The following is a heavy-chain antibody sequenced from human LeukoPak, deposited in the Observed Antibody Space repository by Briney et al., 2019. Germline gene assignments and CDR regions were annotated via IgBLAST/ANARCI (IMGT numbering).Heavy chain of an antibody. J-gene: IGHJ4*02. CDR2: INSDGKTT. V-gene: IGHV3-74*01. CDR1: GFTFSNSW. CDR3: AKDYPPY. Sequence: GGSLRLSCAASGFTFSNSWMHWVRQAPGKGLVWVPRINSDGKTTTYADSVKGRFTISRDNADNTLYLQMNSLSAEDTALYYCAKDYPPYLGQGTLVTVSA.